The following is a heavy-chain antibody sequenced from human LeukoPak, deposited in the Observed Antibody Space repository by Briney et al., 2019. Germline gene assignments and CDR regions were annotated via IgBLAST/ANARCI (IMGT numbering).Heavy chain of an antibody. D-gene: IGHD3-16*02. CDR3: ARDHGYDYVWGSYRSVAESLDC. Sequence: ASVKVSCKASGYTFTSYGISWVRQAPGQGLEWMGWISAYNGNTNYAQKLQGRVTMTTDTSTSTAYMELRSLRSDDTAVYYCARDHGYDYVWGSYRSVAESLDCWGQGTLVTVSS. V-gene: IGHV1-18*01. J-gene: IGHJ4*02. CDR2: ISAYNGNT. CDR1: GYTFTSYG.